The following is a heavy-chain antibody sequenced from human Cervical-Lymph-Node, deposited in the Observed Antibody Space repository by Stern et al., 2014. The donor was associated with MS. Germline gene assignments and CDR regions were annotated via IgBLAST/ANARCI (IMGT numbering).Heavy chain of an antibody. CDR1: GYIFTGYY. Sequence: VQLVESGAEVKKPGASVKVSCKGSGYIFTGYYLYWVRQAPGEGLEWMGLINPDSGDTNYVQKFQGRVTMTRDTSINTAYMQMSSLTSGDTAVYYCAKARPPYSYFYGMDVWGQGTTVTVSS. CDR2: INPDSGDT. CDR3: AKARPPYSYFYGMDV. V-gene: IGHV1-2*02. J-gene: IGHJ6*02.